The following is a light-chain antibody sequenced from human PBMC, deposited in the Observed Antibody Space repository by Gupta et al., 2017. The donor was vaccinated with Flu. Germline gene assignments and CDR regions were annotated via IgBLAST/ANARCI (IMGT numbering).Light chain of an antibody. J-gene: IGKJ3*01. V-gene: IGKV3-11*01. CDR2: GAS. CDR1: QSVSSY. CDR3: QQRSNWPLFT. Sequence: EIVLTQSPATPSLSPGERATLSCRASQSVSSYLAWYQQKPGQAPRLLIYGASNRATGIPARFSGSGSGTDFTLTISSLEPEDFAVYYCQQRSNWPLFTFGPGTKVDIK.